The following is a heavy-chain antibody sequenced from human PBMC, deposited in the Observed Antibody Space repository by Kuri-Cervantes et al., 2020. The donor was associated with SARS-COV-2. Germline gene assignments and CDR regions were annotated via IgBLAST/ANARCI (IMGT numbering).Heavy chain of an antibody. V-gene: IGHV1-18*01. D-gene: IGHD3-22*01. Sequence: ASVKVSCKASGYTFTSYGISWVRQAPGQGLEWMGWISAYNGNTNYAQKLQGRVTMTTDTSTSTAYMELRSLRSDDTAVYYCARAPPSDYYESSGYYRDNEYFEYWGQGTLVTVSS. J-gene: IGHJ1*01. CDR1: GYTFTSYG. CDR2: ISAYNGNT. CDR3: ARAPPSDYYESSGYYRDNEYFEY.